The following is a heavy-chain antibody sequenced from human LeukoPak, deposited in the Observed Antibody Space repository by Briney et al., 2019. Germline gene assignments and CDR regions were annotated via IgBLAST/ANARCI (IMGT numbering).Heavy chain of an antibody. D-gene: IGHD2-15*01. Sequence: PGGSLRLSCAASGFTFDYYWMTWVRQAPGKGLEWLANIKESGSEKYYVDSVKGRFTISRDNAKNSLYLQMNSLRVEDTAVYYCARGWGERGKCRDGTCNNPQFDYWGRGTLVTVSS. V-gene: IGHV3-7*01. J-gene: IGHJ4*02. CDR2: IKESGSEK. CDR1: GFTFDYYW. CDR3: ARGWGERGKCRDGTCNNPQFDY.